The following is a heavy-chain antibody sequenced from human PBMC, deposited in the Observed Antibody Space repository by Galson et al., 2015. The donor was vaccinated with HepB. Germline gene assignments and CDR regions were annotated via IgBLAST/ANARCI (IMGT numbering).Heavy chain of an antibody. CDR3: ARDQREVPSDAFDI. CDR2: ISSSSSII. CDR1: GFTFSSYS. V-gene: IGHV3-48*01. D-gene: IGHD2-2*01. J-gene: IGHJ3*02. Sequence: SLRLSCAASGFTFSSYSMNWVRQAPGKGLEWVSYISSSSSIIYYADSVKGRFTISRDNAKNSLYLQMNSLRAEDTAVYYCARDQREVPSDAFDIWGQGTMVTVSS.